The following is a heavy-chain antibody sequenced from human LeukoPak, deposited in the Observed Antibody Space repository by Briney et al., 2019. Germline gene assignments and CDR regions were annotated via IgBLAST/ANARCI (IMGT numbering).Heavy chain of an antibody. CDR2: INPNSGGT. D-gene: IGHD3-22*01. CDR3: ARVRNYYDSTGFGAEFDY. Sequence: ASVKVSCKASGCTFTGYHMHWVRQAPGQGLEWMGWINPNSGGTTYAQTFQDRVTMTRDTSISTAYMELSRLRSDDTAVYYCARVRNYYDSTGFGAEFDYWGQGTLVTVSS. J-gene: IGHJ4*02. V-gene: IGHV1-2*02. CDR1: GCTFTGYH.